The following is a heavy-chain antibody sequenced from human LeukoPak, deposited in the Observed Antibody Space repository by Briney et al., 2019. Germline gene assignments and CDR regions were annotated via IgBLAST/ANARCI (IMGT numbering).Heavy chain of an antibody. D-gene: IGHD4-17*01. Sequence: TSETLSLTCAVYGGSFSGYYWSWIRQPPGKGLEWIGEINHSGSTNYNPSLKSRVTISVDTSKNQFSLKLSSVTAADTAVYYCARVRSPGPWGQGTLVTVSS. CDR2: INHSGST. V-gene: IGHV4-34*01. CDR3: ARVRSPGP. CDR1: GGSFSGYY. J-gene: IGHJ5*02.